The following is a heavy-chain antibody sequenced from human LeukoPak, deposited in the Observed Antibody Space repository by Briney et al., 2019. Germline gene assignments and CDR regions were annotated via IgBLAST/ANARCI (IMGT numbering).Heavy chain of an antibody. CDR2: INPSGGST. CDR3: ATSPTYCSGWLPVDY. CDR1: GYTFTSYY. D-gene: IGHD6-19*01. J-gene: IGHJ4*02. V-gene: IGHV1-46*03. Sequence: GASVKVSCKASGYTFTSYYMHWVRQAPGQGLEWMGIINPSGGSTSYAQKFQGRVTMTRDTSTSTVYMELSSLRSEDTAVYYCATSPTYCSGWLPVDYWGQGTLVTVSS.